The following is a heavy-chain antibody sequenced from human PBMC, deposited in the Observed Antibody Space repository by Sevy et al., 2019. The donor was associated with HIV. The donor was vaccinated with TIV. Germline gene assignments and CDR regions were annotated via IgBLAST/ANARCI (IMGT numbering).Heavy chain of an antibody. V-gene: IGHV3-53*01. J-gene: IGHJ6*03. Sequence: GGSLRLSCAASGFTVSSNYMSWVRQAPGKGLEWVSVIYSGGSTYYANSVKGRFTISRDNSKNTLYLQMNSLRAEDTAVYYCARAQTYTISKYYYYMDVWGKGTTVTVSS. D-gene: IGHD3-3*01. CDR1: GFTVSSNY. CDR2: IYSGGST. CDR3: ARAQTYTISKYYYYMDV.